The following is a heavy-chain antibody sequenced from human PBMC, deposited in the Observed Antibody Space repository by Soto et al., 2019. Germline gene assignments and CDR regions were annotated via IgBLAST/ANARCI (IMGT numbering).Heavy chain of an antibody. V-gene: IGHV1-69*06. D-gene: IGHD1-26*01. CDR1: GGTFSSYA. J-gene: IGHJ4*02. Sequence: SVKVSCKASGGTFSSYAISWVRQAPGQGLEWMGGIIPTFGTTNYAQKFQGRVTITADKSTSTAYMELSSLRSEDTAVYYCARGGIVQDLYFDYWGQGTLVTVSS. CDR3: ARGGIVQDLYFDY. CDR2: IIPTFGTT.